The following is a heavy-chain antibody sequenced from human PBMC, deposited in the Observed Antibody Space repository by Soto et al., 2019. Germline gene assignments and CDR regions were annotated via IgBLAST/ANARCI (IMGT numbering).Heavy chain of an antibody. CDR3: WGVVVVSAATSNWFDP. D-gene: IGHD2-2*01. Sequence: GGSLRLSCAASGFTFSNYAMSWVRQAPGKGLEWVSAISGSGGSTYYADSVKGRFTISRDNSKNTLYLQMNSLRAEDTAVYYCWGVVVVSAATSNWFDPWGQGTLVTVSS. CDR2: ISGSGGST. J-gene: IGHJ5*02. CDR1: GFTFSNYA. V-gene: IGHV3-23*01.